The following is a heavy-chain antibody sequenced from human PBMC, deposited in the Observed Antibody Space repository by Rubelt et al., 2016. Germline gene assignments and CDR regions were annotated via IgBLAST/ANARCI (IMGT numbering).Heavy chain of an antibody. D-gene: IGHD3-10*01. Sequence: EVLLVESGGGLIQPGGSLRLSCTASGFSLNNNFMSWVRQAPGKGLEWVSSINWNSGSIDYADSVKGRFTISRDNAKNSLYLQMNSLGADDTAFYYCASARFGELLGYWGQGTLVTVSS. CDR1: GFSLNNNF. CDR2: INWNSGSI. CDR3: ASARFGELLGY. J-gene: IGHJ4*02. V-gene: IGHV3-9*01.